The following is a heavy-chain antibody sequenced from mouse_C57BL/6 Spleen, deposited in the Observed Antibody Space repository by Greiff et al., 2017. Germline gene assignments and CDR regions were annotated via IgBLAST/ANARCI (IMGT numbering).Heavy chain of an antibody. Sequence: QVQLQQPGTELVKPGASVKLSCKASGYTFTSYWMHWVKQRPGQGLEWIGNINPSNGGTNYNEKFKSKATLTVDKSSSTAYMQLSSLTSEDSAVYYCARYGYGSSPYYAMDYWGQGTSVTVSS. CDR1: GYTFTSYW. V-gene: IGHV1-53*01. D-gene: IGHD1-1*01. J-gene: IGHJ4*01. CDR2: INPSNGGT. CDR3: ARYGYGSSPYYAMDY.